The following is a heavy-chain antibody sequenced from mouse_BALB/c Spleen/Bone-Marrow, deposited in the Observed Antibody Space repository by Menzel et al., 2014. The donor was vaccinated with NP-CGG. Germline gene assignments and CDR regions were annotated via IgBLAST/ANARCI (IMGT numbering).Heavy chain of an antibody. D-gene: IGHD1-1*01. J-gene: IGHJ1*01. CDR3: ARDYYGSSYWYFDV. V-gene: IGHV5-15*02. CDR1: GFTFSDYG. CDR2: ISNLAYSI. Sequence: DVQLVESGGGLVQPGGSRKLSCAASGFTFSDYGMAWVRQASGKGPEWVAFISNLAYSIYYADTVTGRFTISRENAKNTLYLEMSSLRSEDTAMYYCARDYYGSSYWYFDVWGAGTTVTVSS.